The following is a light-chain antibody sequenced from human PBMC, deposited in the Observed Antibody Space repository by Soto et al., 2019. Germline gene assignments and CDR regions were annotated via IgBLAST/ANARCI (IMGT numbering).Light chain of an antibody. CDR3: SSYSGSSTPNWV. CDR1: SSDVGGYNY. J-gene: IGLJ3*02. V-gene: IGLV2-14*01. Sequence: QSALTQPASVSGSPGQSITISCTGTSSDVGGYNYVSWYQQHPGKAPKLMIYEVSHRPSGVSNRFSGSKSGNTASLTISGXXXEDEADXXCSSYSGSSTPNWVFGGGTKLTVL. CDR2: EVS.